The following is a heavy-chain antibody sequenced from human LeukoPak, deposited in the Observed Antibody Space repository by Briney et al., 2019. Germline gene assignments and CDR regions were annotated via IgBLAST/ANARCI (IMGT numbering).Heavy chain of an antibody. CDR1: GFTFSSYG. CDR2: IRYDGSNK. Sequence: GSLRLSCAASGFTFSSYGMHWVRQAPGKGLEWVAFIRYDGSNKYYADSVKGRFTISRDNSKNTLYLQMNSLRAEDTAVYYCARDSWVWFGELSEYFDYWGQGTLVTVSS. D-gene: IGHD3-10*01. J-gene: IGHJ4*02. CDR3: ARDSWVWFGELSEYFDY. V-gene: IGHV3-30*02.